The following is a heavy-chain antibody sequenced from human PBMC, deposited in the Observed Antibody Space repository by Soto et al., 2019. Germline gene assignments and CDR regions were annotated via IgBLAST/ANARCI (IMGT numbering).Heavy chain of an antibody. CDR2: IYYSGST. CDR3: ANRGNPLMDV. CDR1: GGSISSYD. Sequence: SETLSLTCTVAGGSISSYDWSWIRQPPGKGLEWIGYIYYSGSTNYNPSLKSRVTISVDTSKNQFSLKLTSVTAADTALYYCANRGNPLMDVWGQGTTVTVSS. J-gene: IGHJ6*02. V-gene: IGHV4-59*08.